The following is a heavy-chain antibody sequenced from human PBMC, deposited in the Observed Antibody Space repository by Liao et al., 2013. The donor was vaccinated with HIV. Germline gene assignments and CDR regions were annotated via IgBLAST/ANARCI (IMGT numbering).Heavy chain of an antibody. D-gene: IGHD3-22*01. J-gene: IGHJ4*02. Sequence: HLQLQESGPGLVKPSETLSLTCTVSDDSIKNSFYYWGWIRQSPGKRLECIGTIYHSGGTYYNPSLKSRVTISLDASKNEVSLKLGSVTAADTAVYYCARDRESYDSSAYRYQYSFDYWGQGVLVTVSS. CDR3: ARDRESYDSSAYRYQYSFDY. CDR2: IYHSGGT. V-gene: IGHV4-39*07. CDR1: DDSIKNSFYY.